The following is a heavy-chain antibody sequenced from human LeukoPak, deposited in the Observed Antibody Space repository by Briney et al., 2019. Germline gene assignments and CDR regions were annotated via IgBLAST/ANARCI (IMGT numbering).Heavy chain of an antibody. CDR3: SRTKRAYYYDISDYYYAEYFHL. CDR1: GGFITSGSHY. CDR2: INAAGST. J-gene: IGHJ1*01. D-gene: IGHD3-22*01. Sequence: PSQTLSLTCTVSGGFITSGSHYWGWIRQPAGKGLEWIGRINAAGSTNYNPSVKSRVTMSVDTSKNQISLNLRSVTAADTAVYYCSRTKRAYYYDISDYYYAEYFHLWGQGTLVTVSS. V-gene: IGHV4-61*02.